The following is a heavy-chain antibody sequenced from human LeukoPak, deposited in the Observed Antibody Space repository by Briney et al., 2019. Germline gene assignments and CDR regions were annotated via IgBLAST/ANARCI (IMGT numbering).Heavy chain of an antibody. J-gene: IGHJ4*02. CDR1: GDSVSTNSAA. D-gene: IGHD1-26*01. V-gene: IGHV6-1*01. CDR2: TYYRYKWYN. CDR3: ARDQEWELGYFDY. Sequence: SETLTLTCAISGDSVSTNSAAWNWIRQTPSRGLESLGRTYYRYKWYNDYALSVKSRITINPDTSNNQFSLQLSSVTPEDTAVYYCARDQEWELGYFDYWGQGTLVTVSS.